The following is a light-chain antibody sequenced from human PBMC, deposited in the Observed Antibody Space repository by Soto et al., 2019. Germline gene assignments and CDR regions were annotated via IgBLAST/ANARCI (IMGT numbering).Light chain of an antibody. J-gene: IGKJ5*01. CDR1: QSISSY. Sequence: DIQITQSPSSLSASVGDRVTITCRASQSISSYLNWYQQKPGKAPKLLIYAASSLQSGVPSRFSGSGSGTDFTLTISSLQPEDFATYYCQQRSNWITFGQGTRLEIK. V-gene: IGKV1-39*01. CDR3: QQRSNWIT. CDR2: AAS.